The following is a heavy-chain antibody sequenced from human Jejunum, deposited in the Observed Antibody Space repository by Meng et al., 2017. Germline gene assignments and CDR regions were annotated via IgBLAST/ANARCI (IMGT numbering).Heavy chain of an antibody. CDR3: ATYSSGWHTSGYYFDY. CDR2: INQDGSER. J-gene: IGHJ4*02. D-gene: IGHD6-19*01. Sequence: GESLKISCSASGFSFSTYWMSWVRQAPGKGLEWVANINQDGSERYFVDSVKGRFTISRDNAKNSLYLQVNSLRAEDTAVYYCATYSSGWHTSGYYFDYWGQGTLVTVSS. CDR1: GFSFSTYW. V-gene: IGHV3-7*01.